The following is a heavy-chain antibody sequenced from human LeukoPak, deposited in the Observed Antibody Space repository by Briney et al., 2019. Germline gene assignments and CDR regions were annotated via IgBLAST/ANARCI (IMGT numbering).Heavy chain of an antibody. CDR1: GGTFISYT. V-gene: IGHV1-69*02. Sequence: ASVRVSCMASGGTFISYTISWVRQAPGQGLEWMGRIIPILGIANYAQKFQGRVTITADKSTSTAYMELSSLRSKDTAVYYCARDECSGGSCYSGLWFDPWGQGTLVTVSS. CDR3: ARDECSGGSCYSGLWFDP. CDR2: IIPILGIA. J-gene: IGHJ5*02. D-gene: IGHD2-15*01.